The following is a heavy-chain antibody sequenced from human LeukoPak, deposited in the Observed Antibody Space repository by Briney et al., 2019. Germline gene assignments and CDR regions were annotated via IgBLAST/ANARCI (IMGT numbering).Heavy chain of an antibody. Sequence: SVKVSCKASGGTFSSYAISWVRRAPGQGLEWMGGIILIFGTANYAQKFQGRVTITADKSTSTAYMELSSLRSEDTAVYYCARDHYYDSSGYYYSNWFDPWGQGTLVTVSS. V-gene: IGHV1-69*06. CDR3: ARDHYYDSSGYYYSNWFDP. J-gene: IGHJ5*02. CDR1: GGTFSSYA. D-gene: IGHD3-22*01. CDR2: IILIFGTA.